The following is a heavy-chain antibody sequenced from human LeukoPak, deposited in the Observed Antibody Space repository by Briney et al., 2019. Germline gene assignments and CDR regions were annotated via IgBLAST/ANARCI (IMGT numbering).Heavy chain of an antibody. CDR3: ARHYYGDYEGWFDS. Sequence: SETLSLTCTVSGGSISSYYWSWIRQPPGKGLEWIGYISYSGSTNYNPSLKSRVTISVDTSKNQFSLKLSSVTAADTAVYYCARHYYGDYEGWFDSWGQGTLVTVSS. D-gene: IGHD4-17*01. CDR2: ISYSGST. V-gene: IGHV4-59*08. CDR1: GGSISSYY. J-gene: IGHJ5*01.